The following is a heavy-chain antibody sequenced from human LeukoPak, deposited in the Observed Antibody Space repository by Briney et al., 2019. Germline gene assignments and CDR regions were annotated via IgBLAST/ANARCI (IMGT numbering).Heavy chain of an antibody. V-gene: IGHV1-18*01. CDR3: ARALQYYDSVGYFVRDEY. J-gene: IGHJ4*02. D-gene: IGHD3-22*01. CDR1: GYTFTNYH. CDR2: ISVYNGNT. Sequence: ASVKVSCKASGYTFTNYHITWVRQAPGQGPEWMGWISVYNGNTSYAQKVQGRVTMTRDTSTSTAYMELRSLRSDDTAVYYCARALQYYDSVGYFVRDEYWGQGTLVTVSS.